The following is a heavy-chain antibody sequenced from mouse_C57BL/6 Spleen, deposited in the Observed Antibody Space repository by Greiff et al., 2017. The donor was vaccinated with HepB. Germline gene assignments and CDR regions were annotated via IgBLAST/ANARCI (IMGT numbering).Heavy chain of an antibody. V-gene: IGHV14-3*01. Sequence: EVQLQQSVAELVRPGASVKLSCTASGFNIKNTYMHWVKQRPEQGLEWIGRIDPANGNTKYAPKFQGKATITADTSSNTAYLQLSSLTSEDTAIYYCARGYGVCYGSWYFDVWGTGTTVTVSS. CDR2: IDPANGNT. J-gene: IGHJ1*03. CDR1: GFNIKNTY. D-gene: IGHD1-1*01. CDR3: ARGYGVCYGSWYFDV.